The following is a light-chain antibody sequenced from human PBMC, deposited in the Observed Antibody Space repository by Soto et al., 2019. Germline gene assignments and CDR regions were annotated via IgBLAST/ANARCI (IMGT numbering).Light chain of an antibody. CDR3: QQRSNWLFT. V-gene: IGKV3-11*02. CDR2: DAS. J-gene: IGKJ4*01. Sequence: EIVLTQSPATLSLSPGERATLSCRASQSVSSYLAWYQQKPGQAPRLLIYDASNRATGIPARFSGSGSGRDFTLTISSLEPEDFAVYYCQQRSNWLFTFGGGTKVEIK. CDR1: QSVSSY.